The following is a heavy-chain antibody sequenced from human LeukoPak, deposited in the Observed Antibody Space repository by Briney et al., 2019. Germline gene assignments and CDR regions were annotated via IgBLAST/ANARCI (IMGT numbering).Heavy chain of an antibody. CDR1: GFTFSSYA. J-gene: IGHJ4*02. V-gene: IGHV3-30*18. D-gene: IGHD4-23*01. Sequence: PGRSLRLSCAASGFTFSSYAMHWVRQAPGKGLEWVAIISYDGSNKYYADSVKGRFTISRDNSKNTLYLQMNSLRAEDTAVYYCANAGNLFRSLNYWGPGTLVTVSS. CDR2: ISYDGSNK. CDR3: ANAGNLFRSLNY.